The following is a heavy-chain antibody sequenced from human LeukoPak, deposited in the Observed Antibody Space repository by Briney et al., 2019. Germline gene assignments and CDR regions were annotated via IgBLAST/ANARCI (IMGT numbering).Heavy chain of an antibody. CDR1: GGSISKYY. Sequence: PSETLSLTCTVSGGSISKYYWSWIRQPPGKGLEWIGYISYTGSTNYNPSLKARVTISLDTSKNQFSLKLSSVTAADTAVYYCARAIEYSSGWTKAFDYWGQGTLVIVSS. D-gene: IGHD6-19*01. J-gene: IGHJ4*02. V-gene: IGHV4-59*08. CDR2: ISYTGST. CDR3: ARAIEYSSGWTKAFDY.